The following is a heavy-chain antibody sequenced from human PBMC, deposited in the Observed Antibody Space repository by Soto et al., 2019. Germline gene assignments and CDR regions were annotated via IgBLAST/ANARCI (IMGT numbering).Heavy chain of an antibody. D-gene: IGHD3-22*01. CDR2: IVVGSGNT. Sequence: SVKVSCKASGFPFTSSAVQWVRQARGQRLEGIGWIVVGSGNTNYAQKFQERVTITRDMSTSTADMELSSLRSEDTAVYYCAARPASYDSSGAAPRWFDPWGQGTLVTVSS. J-gene: IGHJ5*02. CDR1: GFPFTSSA. CDR3: AARPASYDSSGAAPRWFDP. V-gene: IGHV1-58*01.